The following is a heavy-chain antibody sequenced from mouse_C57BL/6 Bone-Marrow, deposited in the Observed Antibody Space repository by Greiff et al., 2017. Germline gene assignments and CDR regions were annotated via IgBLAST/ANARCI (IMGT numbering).Heavy chain of an antibody. J-gene: IGHJ4*01. CDR3: ARSRGTVYAMDY. Sequence: QVPLQQSGPELVKPGASVKISCKASGYAFSSSWMNWVKQRPGTGLEWIGRIYPGDGDTNYNGKFKGKATLTADKSSSPAYMQLSSLTSEDSAVYFCARSRGTVYAMDYWGQGTSVTVSS. CDR2: IYPGDGDT. V-gene: IGHV1-82*01. CDR1: GYAFSSSW. D-gene: IGHD1-1*01.